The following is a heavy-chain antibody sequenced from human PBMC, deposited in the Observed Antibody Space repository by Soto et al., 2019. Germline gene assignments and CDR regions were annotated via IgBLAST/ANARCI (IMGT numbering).Heavy chain of an antibody. CDR1: GDTFTIFA. CDR3: ARDLGSGYDPGDY. CDR2: IIPTIGTT. Sequence: QVQLVQSGAEVKKPGSSVKVSCKASGDTFTIFAISWVRQAPGQGLEWMGGIIPTIGTTNYAQRFQGRITITGDESTGTAYRELSSLKSEDTAVYYGARDLGSGYDPGDYWGQGTLVTVSS. J-gene: IGHJ4*02. V-gene: IGHV1-69*12. D-gene: IGHD5-12*01.